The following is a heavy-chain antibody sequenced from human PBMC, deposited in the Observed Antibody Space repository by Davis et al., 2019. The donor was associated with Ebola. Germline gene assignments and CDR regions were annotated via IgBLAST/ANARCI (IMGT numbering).Heavy chain of an antibody. V-gene: IGHV3-23*01. Sequence: GESLKISCAASGFTFNNYVINWVRQAPGKGLEWVSAITGSGTTYYADSVKGRFTISRDNSKNTLYLQMNSLRGEDTAVYYCAKRSDYRSFDYWGQGTQVTVSS. CDR2: ITGSGTT. J-gene: IGHJ4*02. D-gene: IGHD4-11*01. CDR1: GFTFNNYV. CDR3: AKRSDYRSFDY.